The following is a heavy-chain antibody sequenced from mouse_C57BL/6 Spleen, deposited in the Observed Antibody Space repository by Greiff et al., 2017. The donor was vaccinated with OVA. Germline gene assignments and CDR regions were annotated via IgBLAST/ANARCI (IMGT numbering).Heavy chain of an antibody. J-gene: IGHJ4*01. CDR3: ARSSRGDAMDY. V-gene: IGHV1-59*01. CDR1: GYTFTSYW. Sequence: VQLQESGAELVRPGTSVKLSCKASGYTFTSYWMHWVKQRPGQGLEWIGVIDPSDSYTNYNQKFKGKATLTVDTSSSTAYMQLSSLTSEDSAVYYCARSSRGDAMDYWGQGTSVTVSS. D-gene: IGHD3-3*01. CDR2: IDPSDSYT.